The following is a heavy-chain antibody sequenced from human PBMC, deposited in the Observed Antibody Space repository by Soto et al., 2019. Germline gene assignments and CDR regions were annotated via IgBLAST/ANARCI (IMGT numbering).Heavy chain of an antibody. D-gene: IGHD3-3*01. J-gene: IGHJ6*02. CDR2: FSGSGGST. Sequence: EVQLLESGGGLVQPGGSLRLSCAAAGFTFSNYALNWVRQSPGTGLEWVSTFSGSGGSTYYADSVRGRFTISRDNSKNTLFLQMNSLRVEDTAIYYCARDWTGDTCPCLDVWGQGTTVSVSS. CDR3: ARDWTGDTCPCLDV. V-gene: IGHV3-23*01. CDR1: GFTFSNYA.